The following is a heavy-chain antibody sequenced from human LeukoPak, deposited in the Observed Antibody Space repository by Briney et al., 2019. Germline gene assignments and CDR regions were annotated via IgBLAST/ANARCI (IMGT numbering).Heavy chain of an antibody. D-gene: IGHD3-22*01. CDR3: SRGLDSRKLGY. CDR2: IHPSGML. J-gene: IGHJ4*02. Sequence: SETLSLTWTVSGASFNSDDQYWHWIRQSPGKGLEWIGSIHPSGMLYNNLSLESRVTMSRDTSKNQFSLSLNSVTAADTAVYFCSRGLDSRKLGYWGQGILVTVSS. V-gene: IGHV4-31*02. CDR1: GASFNSDDQY.